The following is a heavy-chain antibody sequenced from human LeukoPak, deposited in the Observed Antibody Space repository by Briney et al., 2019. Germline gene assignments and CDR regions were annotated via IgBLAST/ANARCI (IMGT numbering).Heavy chain of an antibody. CDR2: INPDRGFT. V-gene: IGHV1-2*07. J-gene: IGHJ4*02. CDR1: GYKFTDDY. D-gene: IGHD3-16*01. Sequence: GASVKVSCKASGYKFTDDYMHWVRQAPGQGLEFMGWINPDRGFTKYAHKFTGRVTMTRDTSISTAYLEVRSLTSDDTAVYYCAPTAEAYTSWWKVWGQGTLVAFSS. CDR3: APTAEAYTSWWKV.